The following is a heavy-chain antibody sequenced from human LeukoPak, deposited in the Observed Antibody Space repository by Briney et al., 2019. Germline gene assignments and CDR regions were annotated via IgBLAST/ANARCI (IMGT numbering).Heavy chain of an antibody. CDR3: AKGSDFLTGYSPYYYNGLDV. V-gene: IGHV3-48*03. J-gene: IGHJ6*02. CDR2: ISGSGDTI. CDR1: GFTFSRYE. Sequence: AGGSLRLSCAASGFTFSRYEVNWVRQAPGKGLEWISYISGSGDTIYYADSVKGRFTISRDNAKNSLYLQMNSLRAEDTAVYYCAKGSDFLTGYSPYYYNGLDVWGQGTTVTVSS. D-gene: IGHD3-9*01.